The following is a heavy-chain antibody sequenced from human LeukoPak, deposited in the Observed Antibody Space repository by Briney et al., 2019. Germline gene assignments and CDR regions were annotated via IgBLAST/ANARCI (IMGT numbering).Heavy chain of an antibody. V-gene: IGHV1-8*01. CDR1: GYTFTSYD. Sequence: GASVKVSCKASGYTFTSYDINWVRQATGQGLEWMGWMNPNSGNTGYAQKFQGRVTMTRNTSISTAFMGLSSLRSEDTAVYYCARGPVVVAATFFDYWGQGTLVTVSS. CDR3: ARGPVVVAATFFDY. J-gene: IGHJ4*02. CDR2: MNPNSGNT. D-gene: IGHD2-15*01.